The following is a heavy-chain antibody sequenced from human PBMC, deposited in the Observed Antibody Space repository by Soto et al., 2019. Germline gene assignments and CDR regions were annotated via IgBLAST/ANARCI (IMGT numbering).Heavy chain of an antibody. Sequence: QVQMVQSGAEVKKPGASVKVSCRASGYSFTSYDVNWVRQATGQGPARMGGMNPNSGNTAFAEKFQGRVTMTRDTPVSAAYMERSGLTSEDTAVYYCARYPYTSYCSDGSCSYDAFDIWGQGTVVTVSS. D-gene: IGHD2-15*01. CDR2: MNPNSGNT. CDR1: GYSFTSYD. V-gene: IGHV1-8*01. CDR3: ARYPYTSYCSDGSCSYDAFDI. J-gene: IGHJ3*02.